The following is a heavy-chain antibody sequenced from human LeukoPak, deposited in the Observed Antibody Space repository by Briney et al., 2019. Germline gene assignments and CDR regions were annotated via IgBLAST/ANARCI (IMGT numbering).Heavy chain of an antibody. CDR3: SIFLWGSDPFRNWFDP. V-gene: IGHV3-21*01. J-gene: IGHJ5*02. CDR2: ISSSSSYI. CDR1: GFTFSSYS. Sequence: PGGSLRLSCAASGFTFSSYSMNWVRQAPGKGLEWVSSISSSSSYIYYADSVKGRFTISRDNAKNSLYLQMNSLRAEDTAVYYCSIFLWGSDPFRNWFDPWGQGTLVTVSS. D-gene: IGHD3-10*01.